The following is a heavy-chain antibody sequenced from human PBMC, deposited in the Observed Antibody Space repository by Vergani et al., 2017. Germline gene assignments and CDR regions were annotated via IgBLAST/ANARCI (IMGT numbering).Heavy chain of an antibody. CDR1: GFTFDTYT. CDR2: ISSGGGDI. Sequence: EVQLLESGGGLVQPGGSRGLSCAGAGFTFDTYTMAYVRQPPGKGLEWVATISSGGGDIFYADSVKGRFTISRDNSKNTLFLQMNSLKDEDTAVYYCTTAWGLYYLHGEYFQYWGRGTLVSVSS. CDR3: TTAWGLYYLHGEYFQY. D-gene: IGHD3-10*01. J-gene: IGHJ1*01. V-gene: IGHV3-23*01.